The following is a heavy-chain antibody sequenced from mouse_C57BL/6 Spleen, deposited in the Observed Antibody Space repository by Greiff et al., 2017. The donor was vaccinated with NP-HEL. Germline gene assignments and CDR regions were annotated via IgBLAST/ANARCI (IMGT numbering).Heavy chain of an antibody. V-gene: IGHV1-76*01. J-gene: IGHJ4*01. Sequence: VQVVESGAELVRPGASVKLSCKASGYTFTDYYINWVKQRPGQGLEWIARIYPGSGNTYYNEKFKGKATLTAEKSSSTAYMQLSSLTSEDSAVYFCARGRTTVVAHYYAMDYWGQGTSVTVSS. D-gene: IGHD1-1*01. CDR1: GYTFTDYY. CDR3: ARGRTTVVAHYYAMDY. CDR2: IYPGSGNT.